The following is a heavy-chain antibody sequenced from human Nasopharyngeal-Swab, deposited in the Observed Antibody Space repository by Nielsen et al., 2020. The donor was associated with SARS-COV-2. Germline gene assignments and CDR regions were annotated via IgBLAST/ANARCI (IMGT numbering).Heavy chain of an antibody. J-gene: IGHJ6*02. CDR3: ARGGNYYDSSGYVYYYYGMDV. CDR2: ISYDGSNK. D-gene: IGHD3-22*01. CDR1: GFTFRSYA. V-gene: IGHV3-30*04. Sequence: GESLKISCAASGFTFRSYAISWVRQAPGKGLEWMTLISYDGSNKYYADSVKGRFTISRDNSQNTLYLQMNSLRAEDTAVYYCARGGNYYDSSGYVYYYYGMDVWGQGTTVTVSS.